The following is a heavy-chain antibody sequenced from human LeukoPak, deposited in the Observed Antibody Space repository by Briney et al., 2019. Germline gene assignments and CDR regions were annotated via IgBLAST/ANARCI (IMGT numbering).Heavy chain of an antibody. CDR3: AKDYYYGSGSPTYFDY. J-gene: IGHJ4*02. CDR1: GFTFSSYG. D-gene: IGHD3-10*01. CDR2: ISGSDGST. Sequence: GGSLRLSCAASGFTFSSYGMSWVRQAPGKGLEWVSAISGSDGSTYYADSVKGRFTISRDNSKNTLYLQMNSLRAEDTAVYYCAKDYYYGSGSPTYFDYWGQGTLVTVSS. V-gene: IGHV3-23*01.